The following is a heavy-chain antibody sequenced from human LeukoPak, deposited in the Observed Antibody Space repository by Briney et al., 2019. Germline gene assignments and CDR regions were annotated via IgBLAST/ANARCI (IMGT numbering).Heavy chain of an antibody. V-gene: IGHV1-2*02. D-gene: IGHD6-19*01. Sequence: ASVKVSCKTSGYTFSGYYMHWVRQAPGQGLEWMGWINPNNGDTNHAQKFEGRVTMTRDTSISTAYMELSRLISDDTAVYYCARVGSSGWYVHPTLDYWGQGTLVTVSS. J-gene: IGHJ4*02. CDR1: GYTFSGYY. CDR2: INPNNGDT. CDR3: ARVGSSGWYVHPTLDY.